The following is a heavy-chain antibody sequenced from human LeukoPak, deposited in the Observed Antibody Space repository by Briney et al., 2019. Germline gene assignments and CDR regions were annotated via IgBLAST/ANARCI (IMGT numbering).Heavy chain of an antibody. CDR2: IYYSGST. CDR1: GGSISSGDYY. J-gene: IGHJ6*03. Sequence: SQTLSLTCTVSGGSISSGDYYWSWIRQPPGKGLEWIGYIYYSGSTYYNPSLKSRVTISVDTSKNQFSLKLSSVTAADTAVYYCARADYDFWSGYYKDYYYYMDVWGKGTTVTVSS. CDR3: ARADYDFWSGYYKDYYYYMDV. D-gene: IGHD3-3*01. V-gene: IGHV4-30-4*08.